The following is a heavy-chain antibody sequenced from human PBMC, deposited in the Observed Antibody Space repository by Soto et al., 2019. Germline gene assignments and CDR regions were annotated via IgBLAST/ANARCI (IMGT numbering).Heavy chain of an antibody. V-gene: IGHV3-7*03. CDR1: GFTFSMYS. D-gene: IGHD2-21*02. J-gene: IGHJ6*02. Sequence: GSLRVSCEVSGFTFSMYSMSWLRQSPGKGLEWVAKIPQDGVDGHYADSVKGRFIISRDNGKNSPHLQLNNLRAEDTAVYYCARDHLILPAHDFFYGSDVWGRGATVTVSS. CDR2: IPQDGVDG. CDR3: ARDHLILPAHDFFYGSDV.